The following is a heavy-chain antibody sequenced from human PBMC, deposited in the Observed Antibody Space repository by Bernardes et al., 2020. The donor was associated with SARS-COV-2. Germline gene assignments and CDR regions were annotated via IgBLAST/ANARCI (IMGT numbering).Heavy chain of an antibody. D-gene: IGHD2-2*01. CDR2: VDHSGAT. CDR1: GGSLRGNY. Sequence: SETLSLTCTVSGGSLRGNYWAWIRQSPGKGLEWIWEVDHSGATRYNASLKSRVIITASTSENQFSLRMTSVTAADTAMYYCARVTMKYQLPRHFDLWGQGTLVTVSS. V-gene: IGHV4-34*01. CDR3: ARVTMKYQLPRHFDL. J-gene: IGHJ4*02.